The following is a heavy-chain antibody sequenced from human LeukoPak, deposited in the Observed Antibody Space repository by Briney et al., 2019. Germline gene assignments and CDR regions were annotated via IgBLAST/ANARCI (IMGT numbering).Heavy chain of an antibody. D-gene: IGHD6-19*01. CDR3: ARDWGIAVAGEGGY. Sequence: ASVKVSCKASGYTFTIYGISWVRQAPGQGVERMGWISAYNGNTNYTQKLQGRVTITTDTSTSKAYMELRSLRSDDTAVYYCARDWGIAVAGEGGYWGQGTLVTVSS. J-gene: IGHJ4*02. CDR1: GYTFTIYG. V-gene: IGHV1-18*01. CDR2: ISAYNGNT.